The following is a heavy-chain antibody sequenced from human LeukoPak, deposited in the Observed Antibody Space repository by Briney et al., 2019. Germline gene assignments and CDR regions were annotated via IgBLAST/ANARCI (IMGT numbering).Heavy chain of an antibody. Sequence: GGSLRLSCAASGFTFSSYAMSWVRQAPGKGLEWASAISGSGGSTYYADSVKGRFTISRDNSKNTLYLQMNSLRAEDTAVYYCAKDPSPIAAAGANWFDPWGQGTLVTVSS. CDR1: GFTFSSYA. CDR3: AKDPSPIAAAGANWFDP. V-gene: IGHV3-23*01. J-gene: IGHJ5*02. D-gene: IGHD6-13*01. CDR2: ISGSGGST.